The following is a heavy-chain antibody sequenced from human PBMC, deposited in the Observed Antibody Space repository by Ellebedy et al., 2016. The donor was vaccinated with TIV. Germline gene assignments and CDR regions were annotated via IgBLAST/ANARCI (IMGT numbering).Heavy chain of an antibody. CDR1: GFTFSSYA. V-gene: IGHV3-30-3*01. J-gene: IGHJ4*02. D-gene: IGHD6-19*01. CDR2: ISYDGSNK. Sequence: PGGSLRLSCAASGFTFSSYAMHWVRQAPGKGLEWVAVISYDGSNKYYADSVKGRFTISRDNSKNTLYLQMNSLRAEDTAVYYCARARPAVAGRGYFDYWGQGTLVTVSS. CDR3: ARARPAVAGRGYFDY.